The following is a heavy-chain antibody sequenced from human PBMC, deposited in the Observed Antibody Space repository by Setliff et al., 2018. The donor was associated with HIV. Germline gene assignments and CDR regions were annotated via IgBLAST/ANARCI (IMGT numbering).Heavy chain of an antibody. V-gene: IGHV4-34*01. CDR2: INHSGST. J-gene: IGHJ4*02. CDR3: ARRPYYFDS. CDR1: GGSFSDYY. D-gene: IGHD6-6*01. Sequence: LSLTCAVYGGSFSDYYWSWIRQPPGKGLEWIGEINHSGSTNYKSSLKSRVTISVDTSKNQFSLKLSSVTAADTAVYYCARRPYYFDSWGQGTLVTVSS.